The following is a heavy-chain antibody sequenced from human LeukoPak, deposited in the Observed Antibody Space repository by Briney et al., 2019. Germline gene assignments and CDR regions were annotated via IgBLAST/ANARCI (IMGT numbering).Heavy chain of an antibody. CDR1: SGSISNSTYY. CDR3: AAPQMTFDFYFDF. J-gene: IGHJ4*02. D-gene: IGHD2/OR15-2a*01. V-gene: IGHV4-39*07. CDR2: IYYSGNT. Sequence: SETLSLTCTVSSGSISNSTYYWGWIRQPPGKGLEWIGSIYYSGNTYYNPSLKSRVTISVDTSKNQFSLKLTSVTAADTAVYYCAAPQMTFDFYFDFWGQGTLVTVSS.